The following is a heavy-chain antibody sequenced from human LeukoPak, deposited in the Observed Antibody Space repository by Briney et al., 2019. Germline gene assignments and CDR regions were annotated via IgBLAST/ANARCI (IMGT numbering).Heavy chain of an antibody. CDR3: ARDLYYGSGSPTSRFDP. CDR1: GYTFTGYY. D-gene: IGHD3-10*01. V-gene: IGHV1-2*02. J-gene: IGHJ5*02. CDR2: INPNSGGT. Sequence: GASVKVSCKASGYTFTGYYMHWVRQAPGQGLEWMGWINPNSGGTNYAQKFQGRVTMTRDTSISTAYMELSRLRSDDTAVYYRARDLYYGSGSPTSRFDPWGQGTLVTVSS.